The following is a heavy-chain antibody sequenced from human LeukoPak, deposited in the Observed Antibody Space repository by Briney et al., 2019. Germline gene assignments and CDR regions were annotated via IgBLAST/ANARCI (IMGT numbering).Heavy chain of an antibody. V-gene: IGHV4-59*08. CDR3: ARHAHSSGWYLSWFDP. Sequence: SETLSLTCTVSGGPISSYYWSWIRQPPGKGLEWIVYIYYSGSTYYNPSLKSRVTISVDTSKNQFSLKLSSVTAADTAVYYCARHAHSSGWYLSWFDPWGQGTLVTVSS. CDR1: GGPISSYY. J-gene: IGHJ5*02. CDR2: IYYSGST. D-gene: IGHD6-19*01.